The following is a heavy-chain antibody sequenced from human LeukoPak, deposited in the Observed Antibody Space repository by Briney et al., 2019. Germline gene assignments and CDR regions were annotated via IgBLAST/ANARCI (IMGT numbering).Heavy chain of an antibody. CDR2: INHSGST. CDR1: GGSFSGYY. V-gene: IGHV4-34*01. D-gene: IGHD2-15*01. J-gene: IGHJ4*02. CDR3: ARGWSSGSCHLDY. Sequence: SETLSLTCGVYGGSFSGYYWTWIRQPPGQGLEWIGEINHSGSTNYSPSLKSRVTISVDTSKNQFSLKMYSVTAADAAVYFCARGWSSGSCHLDYWGQGTLVTVSS.